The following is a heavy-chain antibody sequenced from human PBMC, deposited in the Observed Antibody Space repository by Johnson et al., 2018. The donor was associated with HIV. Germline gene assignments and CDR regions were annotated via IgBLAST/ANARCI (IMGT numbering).Heavy chain of an antibody. Sequence: VQLVESGGGVVQPGRSLRLTCAASGFTFSRYSMHWVRQAPGKGLQWVGRIKSKTDGETTDYAAPVKGRFTISRDDSKNTLYLQMNSLKTEDTAVYYCAKDRVLGNQDDAFDMWGQGTMVTVSS. CDR1: GFTFSRYS. D-gene: IGHD7-27*01. CDR3: AKDRVLGNQDDAFDM. J-gene: IGHJ3*02. CDR2: IKSKTDGETT. V-gene: IGHV3-15*01.